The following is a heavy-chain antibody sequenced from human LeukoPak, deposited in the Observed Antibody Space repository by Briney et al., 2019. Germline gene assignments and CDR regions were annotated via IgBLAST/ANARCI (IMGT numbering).Heavy chain of an antibody. V-gene: IGHV3-30*03. Sequence: GRSLRLSCAASGFTFSNFGMHWVRQAPGKGLEWVAVISYDGSNKYYADSVKGRFTISRDNSKNTLYLQMNSLRAEDTAVYYCARGTGSYCSSTSCLEVDYWGQGTLVTVSS. CDR2: ISYDGSNK. J-gene: IGHJ4*02. CDR3: ARGTGSYCSSTSCLEVDY. D-gene: IGHD2-2*01. CDR1: GFTFSNFG.